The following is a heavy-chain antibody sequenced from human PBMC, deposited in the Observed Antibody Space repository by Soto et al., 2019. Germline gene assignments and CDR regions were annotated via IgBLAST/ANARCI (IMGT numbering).Heavy chain of an antibody. J-gene: IGHJ6*03. Sequence: QLQLQESGPGLVKPSETLSLTCTVSGGSISSSSYYWGWIRQPPGKGLEWIGSIYYSGSTYYNPSLKSRVTISVDTSKNQFSLKLSSVTAADTAVYYCARHFEGYCTNGVCYNSYYYYYMDVWGKGTTVTVSS. CDR2: IYYSGST. D-gene: IGHD2-8*01. V-gene: IGHV4-39*01. CDR3: ARHFEGYCTNGVCYNSYYYYYMDV. CDR1: GGSISSSSYY.